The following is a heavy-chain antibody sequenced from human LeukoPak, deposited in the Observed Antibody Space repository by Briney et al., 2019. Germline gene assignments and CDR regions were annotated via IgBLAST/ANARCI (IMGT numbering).Heavy chain of an antibody. J-gene: IGHJ4*02. CDR1: GGSISSGDYY. CDR3: AREAEGDGSGERQGPRAYFDY. CDR2: IYYSGST. V-gene: IGHV4-30-4*01. Sequence: PSQTLSLTCTVSGGSISSGDYYWSWTRQPPGKGLEWIGYIYYSGSTYYNPSLKSRVTISVDTSKNQFSLKLSSVTAVDTAVYYCAREAEGDGSGERQGPRAYFDYWGQGTLVTVSS. D-gene: IGHD3-10*01.